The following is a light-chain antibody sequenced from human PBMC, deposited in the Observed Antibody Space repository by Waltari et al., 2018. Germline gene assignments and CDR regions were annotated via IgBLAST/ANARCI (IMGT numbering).Light chain of an antibody. J-gene: IGKJ2*01. CDR1: HGISTN. CDR3: QQSYSTPPT. Sequence: EVVMTQYPATLSVSPGGGATLSCRASHGISTNLAWYQQKPGQAPRLLIYTASTRAAGVPARFSGSGSGTEFTLTISSLQSEDSATYYCQQSYSTPPTFGQGTKLEIK. V-gene: IGKV3-15*01. CDR2: TAS.